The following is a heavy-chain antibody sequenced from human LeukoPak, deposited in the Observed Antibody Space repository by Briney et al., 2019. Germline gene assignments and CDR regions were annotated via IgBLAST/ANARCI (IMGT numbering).Heavy chain of an antibody. V-gene: IGHV3-23*01. CDR2: ISGSGDNT. CDR1: GFTFSSHG. CDR3: ASRLRFLEWLPDDAFDI. Sequence: GGSLRLSCAASGFTFSSHGMSWVRQAPGKGLEWVSTISGSGDNTYYADSVKGRFTISRDNAKNSLYLQMNSLRAEDTAVYYCASRLRFLEWLPDDAFDIWGQGTMVTVSS. J-gene: IGHJ3*02. D-gene: IGHD3-3*01.